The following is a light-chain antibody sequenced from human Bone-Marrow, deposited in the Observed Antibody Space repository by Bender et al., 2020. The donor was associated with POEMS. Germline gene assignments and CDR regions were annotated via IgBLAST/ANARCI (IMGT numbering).Light chain of an antibody. CDR1: SIGIKS. Sequence: SYVLPQPPSVSVAPGPTARMTCGGKSIGIKSVHWYQQKPGQAPVLVVYDDGDRPSGFPSGCSGSKSGDTATLAMSRVEVGDEADYYCQLWYSRSDNVVFSGENKLTVV. CDR2: DDG. CDR3: QLWYSRSDNVV. V-gene: IGLV3-21*02. J-gene: IGLJ2*01.